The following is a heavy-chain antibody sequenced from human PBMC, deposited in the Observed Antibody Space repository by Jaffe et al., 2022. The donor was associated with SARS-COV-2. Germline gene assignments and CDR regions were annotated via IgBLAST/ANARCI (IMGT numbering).Heavy chain of an antibody. CDR2: IKQDGSEK. CDR1: GFTFSSYW. J-gene: IGHJ6*02. D-gene: IGHD3-10*01. Sequence: EVQLVESGGGLVQPGGSLRLSCAASGFTFSSYWMSWVRQAPGKGLEWVANIKQDGSEKYYVDSVKGRFTISRDNAKNSLYLQMNSLRAEDTAVYYCARPDGGPRGVYYYYYGMDVWGQGTTVTVSS. V-gene: IGHV3-7*01. CDR3: ARPDGGPRGVYYYYYGMDV.